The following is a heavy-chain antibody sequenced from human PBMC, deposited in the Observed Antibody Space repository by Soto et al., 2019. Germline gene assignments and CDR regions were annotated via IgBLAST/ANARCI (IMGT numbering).Heavy chain of an antibody. J-gene: IGHJ1*01. V-gene: IGHV1-3*05. CDR2: INAGNGNT. D-gene: IGHD6-19*01. CDR3: ARDSGSGWYFEYFQH. Sequence: QVQLVQSGAEEKKPGASVKVSCKASGYTFTSYAMHWVRQAPGQRLEWMGWINAGNGNTKYSQKFQGRVTTTRDTSASTAYMELSSLRSEDTAVYYCARDSGSGWYFEYFQHWGQGTLVTVSS. CDR1: GYTFTSYA.